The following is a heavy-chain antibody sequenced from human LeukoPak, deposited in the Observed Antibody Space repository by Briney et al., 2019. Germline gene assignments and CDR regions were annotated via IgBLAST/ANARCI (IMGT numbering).Heavy chain of an antibody. Sequence: SETLSLTCTVSGGSISSYYWSWIRQPAGKGLEWIGRIYTSGSTNYNPSLKSRVTMSVDTSKNQFSLKLSSVTAADTAVYYCARGYYYGSGRSYNWFDPWGQGTLVTVSS. CDR1: GGSISSYY. V-gene: IGHV4-4*07. CDR3: ARGYYYGSGRSYNWFDP. J-gene: IGHJ5*02. D-gene: IGHD3-10*01. CDR2: IYTSGST.